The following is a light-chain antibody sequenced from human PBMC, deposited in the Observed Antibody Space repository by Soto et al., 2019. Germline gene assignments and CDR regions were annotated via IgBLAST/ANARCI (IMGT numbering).Light chain of an antibody. CDR3: QQYGSSGT. Sequence: EIVLTQSPGTLSLSPWERATLSCRASQSVSNNYLAWYQQKPGQATRLLIYGASNRATGIPDRFSGSGSGTDFPLTISRLEHEDFAVYYCQQYGSSGTFGQGTKVDIK. CDR2: GAS. J-gene: IGKJ1*01. CDR1: QSVSNNY. V-gene: IGKV3-20*01.